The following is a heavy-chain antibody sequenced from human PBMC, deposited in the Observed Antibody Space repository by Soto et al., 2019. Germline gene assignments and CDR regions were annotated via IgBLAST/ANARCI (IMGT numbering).Heavy chain of an antibody. V-gene: IGHV1-69*01. J-gene: IGHJ1*01. CDR3: ARLGYCSGGSCSVEYFQH. CDR1: GGTFSSYA. Sequence: QVQLVQSGAEVKKPGSSVKVSCKASGGTFSSYAISLVRQAPGQGLAWMGGIIPIFGTANYAQKFQGRVTITADESTSTAYMDLGRLRSEDTAVYYCARLGYCSGGSCSVEYFQHWGQGSLVTVSS. D-gene: IGHD2-15*01. CDR2: IIPIFGTA.